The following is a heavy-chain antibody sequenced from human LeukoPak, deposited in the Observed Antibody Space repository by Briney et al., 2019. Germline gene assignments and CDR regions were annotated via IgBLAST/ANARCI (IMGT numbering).Heavy chain of an antibody. Sequence: ASVKVSCKASGYTFTGYYTQWVRQAPGQGLEWMGWINPNSGVTNYAQKFQGRVTMTRDTSISTAYMELSRLRSDDTAVYFCARDHCVSRGCYEDYNYGMDVWGRGTTVTVSS. CDR1: GYTFTGYY. CDR3: ARDHCVSRGCYEDYNYGMDV. J-gene: IGHJ6*02. CDR2: INPNSGVT. D-gene: IGHD2-2*01. V-gene: IGHV1-2*02.